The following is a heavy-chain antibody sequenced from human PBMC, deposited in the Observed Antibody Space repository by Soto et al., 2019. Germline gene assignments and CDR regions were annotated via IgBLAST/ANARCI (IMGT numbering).Heavy chain of an antibody. J-gene: IGHJ6*01. CDR3: KFFEPKEAKYYSYPVLAF. CDR2: IYYSGST. Sequence: SESPSLTCTVSGGSICIYDWAWIRQHPGKGLEWIGSIYYSGSTYYNPSLKSRVTISVDTSKNQFSLKLSPVTAADTDGYYCKFFEPKEAKYYSYPVLAFRGNGTTDPV. D-gene: IGHD2-21*01. CDR1: GGSICIYD. V-gene: IGHV4-39*05.